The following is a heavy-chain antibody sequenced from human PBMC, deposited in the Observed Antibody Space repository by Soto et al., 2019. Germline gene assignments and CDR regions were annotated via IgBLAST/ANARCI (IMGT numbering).Heavy chain of an antibody. CDR2: IIPIFGTA. J-gene: IGHJ5*02. Sequence: SVKVSCKASGGTFSSYAISWVRQAPGQGLEWMGGIIPIFGTANYAQKFQGRVTITADESTSTAYMELGSLRSEDTAVYYCARQARLFGVSWFDPWGQGTLVTVSS. V-gene: IGHV1-69*13. CDR3: ARQARLFGVSWFDP. D-gene: IGHD3-10*01. CDR1: GGTFSSYA.